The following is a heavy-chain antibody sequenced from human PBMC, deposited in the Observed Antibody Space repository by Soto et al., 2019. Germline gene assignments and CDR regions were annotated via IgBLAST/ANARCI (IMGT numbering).Heavy chain of an antibody. CDR1: GYTFTSYG. V-gene: IGHV1-18*01. Sequence: QVQLVQSGAEVKKPGASVKVSCKASGYTFTSYGISWVRQAPGQGLEWMGWISAYNGNTNYAQKLQGRVTMTTDTATRTAYMELRSLRADDTAVDYCARDRSCSGGSCYPSDYWGQGTLVTVSS. CDR3: ARDRSCSGGSCYPSDY. CDR2: ISAYNGNT. J-gene: IGHJ4*02. D-gene: IGHD2-15*01.